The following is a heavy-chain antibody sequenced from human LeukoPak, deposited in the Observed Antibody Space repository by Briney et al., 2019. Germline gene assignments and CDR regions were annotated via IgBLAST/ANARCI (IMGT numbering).Heavy chain of an antibody. D-gene: IGHD2-2*02. V-gene: IGHV1-18*01. CDR2: ISAYNGNT. Sequence: ASVRVSCKASGYTFTSYGFSWVRQAPGQGLEWMGWISAYNGNTNYAQKLQGRVTMTTDTSTSTAYMELRSLRSDDTAVYYCATGYCSSTSCYTFDYWGQGTLVTVSS. CDR1: GYTFTSYG. CDR3: ATGYCSSTSCYTFDY. J-gene: IGHJ4*02.